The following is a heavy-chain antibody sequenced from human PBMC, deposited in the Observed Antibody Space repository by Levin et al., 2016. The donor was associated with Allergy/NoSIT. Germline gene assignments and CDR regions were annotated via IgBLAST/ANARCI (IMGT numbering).Heavy chain of an antibody. J-gene: IGHJ5*02. CDR3: ARKYCSGGSCYSGPNWFDP. D-gene: IGHD2-15*01. CDR2: IYHSGST. V-gene: IGHV4-4*02. Sequence: WIRQPPGKGLEWIGEIYHSGSTNYNPSLKSRVTISVDKSKNQFSLKLSSVTAADTAVYYCARKYCSGGSCYSGPNWFDPWGQGTLVTVSS.